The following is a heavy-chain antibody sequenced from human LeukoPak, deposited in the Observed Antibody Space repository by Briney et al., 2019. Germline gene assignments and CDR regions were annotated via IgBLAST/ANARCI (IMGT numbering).Heavy chain of an antibody. V-gene: IGHV3-30-3*01. Sequence: GGSLRLSCAASGFTFSSYAMHWVRQAPGKGLEWVAVISYDGSNKYYADSVKGRFTISRDNSKNTLYLQMNSLRAEDTAVYFCAKGVGGAANYYYMDVWGKGTTVTVSS. J-gene: IGHJ6*03. CDR3: AKGVGGAANYYYMDV. D-gene: IGHD3-16*01. CDR1: GFTFSSYA. CDR2: ISYDGSNK.